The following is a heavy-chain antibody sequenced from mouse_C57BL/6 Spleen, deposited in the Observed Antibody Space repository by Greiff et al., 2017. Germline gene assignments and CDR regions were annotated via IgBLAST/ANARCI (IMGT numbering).Heavy chain of an antibody. Sequence: VQLQQPGAELVKPGASVKLSCKASGYTFTSYWMHWVKQRPGQGLEWIGMIHPNSGSTNYNEKFKSKATLTVAKSSSTAYMQLSSLTSEDSAVYYCARRGPYYYGSSYLLDYWGQGTTLTVSS. D-gene: IGHD1-1*01. CDR1: GYTFTSYW. CDR3: ARRGPYYYGSSYLLDY. CDR2: IHPNSGST. J-gene: IGHJ2*01. V-gene: IGHV1-64*01.